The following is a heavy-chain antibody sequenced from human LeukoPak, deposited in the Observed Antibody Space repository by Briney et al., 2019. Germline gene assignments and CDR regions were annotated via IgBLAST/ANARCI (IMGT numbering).Heavy chain of an antibody. CDR3: ARGARYCSSTSCYLTTFYYYYMDV. Sequence: SETLSLTCTVSGGSISSSSYYWGWIRQPPGKGLEWIGSIYYSGSTYYNPSLKSRVTISVDTSKNQFSLKLSSVTAADTAVYYCARGARYCSSTSCYLTTFYYYYMDVWGKGTTVTVSS. V-gene: IGHV4-39*07. CDR2: IYYSGST. D-gene: IGHD2-2*01. J-gene: IGHJ6*03. CDR1: GGSISSSSYY.